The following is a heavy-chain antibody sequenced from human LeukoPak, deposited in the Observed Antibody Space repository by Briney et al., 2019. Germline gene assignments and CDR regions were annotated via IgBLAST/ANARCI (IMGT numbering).Heavy chain of an antibody. V-gene: IGHV4-4*02. J-gene: IGHJ6*02. CDR3: AGDSNYVARYYGMDV. Sequence: PSETLSLTCAVSGGSISSSNWWSWVRQPPGKGLEWIGEINHSGSTNYNPSLKSRVTISVDTSKNQFSLKLSSVTAADTAVYYCAGDSNYVARYYGMDVWGQGTTVTVSS. D-gene: IGHD4-11*01. CDR1: GGSISSSNW. CDR2: INHSGST.